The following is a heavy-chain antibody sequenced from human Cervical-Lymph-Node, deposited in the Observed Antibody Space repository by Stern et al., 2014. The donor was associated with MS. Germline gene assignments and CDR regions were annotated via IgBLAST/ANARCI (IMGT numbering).Heavy chain of an antibody. CDR1: GFSFSSYG. J-gene: IGHJ4*02. CDR2: ISYDGSNA. Sequence: VQLEESGGIVVQPGRSLRLSCVASGFSFSSYGMHWVRQAPGKGLEWVAVISYDGSNAYYADSVKGRFTISRDNSKNTLYLQLNSLRAEDTAVYFCAKDRGMIVVVTYSLDSWGQGTLVTVSS. V-gene: IGHV3-30*18. D-gene: IGHD3-22*01. CDR3: AKDRGMIVVVTYSLDS.